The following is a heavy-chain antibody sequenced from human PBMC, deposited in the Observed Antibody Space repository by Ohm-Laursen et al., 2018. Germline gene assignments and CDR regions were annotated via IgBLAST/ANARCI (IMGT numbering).Heavy chain of an antibody. CDR1: GGSISDYY. V-gene: IGHV4-59*08. D-gene: IGHD6-19*01. J-gene: IGHJ4*02. CDR2: IYYSGST. CDR3: ARQESSGWYPDY. Sequence: SQTLSLTCSVSGGSISDYYWSWIRQPPGKGLEWIGYIYYSGSTNYNPSLKSRVTISVDTSKNQFSLKLSSVTAADTAVYYCARQESSGWYPDYWGQGTLVTVSS.